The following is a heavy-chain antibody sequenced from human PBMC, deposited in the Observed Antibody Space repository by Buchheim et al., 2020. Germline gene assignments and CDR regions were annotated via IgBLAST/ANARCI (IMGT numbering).Heavy chain of an antibody. CDR1: GFTFSSYA. V-gene: IGHV3-23*01. D-gene: IGHD6-13*01. J-gene: IGHJ4*02. Sequence: EVQLLESGGGLVQPGGSLRLSCAASGFTFSSYAMSWVRQAPGKGLEWVSAISGSGGSTYYADSVKGRFTISRDNSKNTLNRQMNSLRAEDTAVYYCAKGDSSSWYFSGYFDYWGQGTL. CDR3: AKGDSSSWYFSGYFDY. CDR2: ISGSGGST.